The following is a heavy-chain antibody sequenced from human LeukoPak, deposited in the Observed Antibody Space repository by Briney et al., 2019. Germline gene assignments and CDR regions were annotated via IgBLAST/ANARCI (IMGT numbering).Heavy chain of an antibody. V-gene: IGHV5-51*01. CDR1: GYSFTSYW. J-gene: IGHJ4*02. CDR3: ARSKRYSGYNFDY. CDR2: IYPGVSDT. Sequence: GESLKISCKGSGYSFTSYWIGWVRQMPGKGLEWMGIIYPGVSDTRYSPSFQGQVTISADKSISTAYLQWSSLKASDTAMYYCARSKRYSGYNFDYWGQRTLATFSS. D-gene: IGHD5-12*01.